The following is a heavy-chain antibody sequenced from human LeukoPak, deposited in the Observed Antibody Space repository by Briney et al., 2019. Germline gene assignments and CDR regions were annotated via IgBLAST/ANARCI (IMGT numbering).Heavy chain of an antibody. Sequence: PSQTLSLTCTVSGGSISRGGYYWNWIRQHPREGLEWIGYFYYSRTTSYNPSLKSRATISVDTSNNQFSLKLSSVTAADTAVYYCARGDYGLYFFDSWGRGTLSPSPQ. CDR1: GGSISRGGYY. J-gene: IGHJ4*02. V-gene: IGHV4-31*03. CDR3: ARGDYGLYFFDS. D-gene: IGHD4-17*01. CDR2: FYYSRTT.